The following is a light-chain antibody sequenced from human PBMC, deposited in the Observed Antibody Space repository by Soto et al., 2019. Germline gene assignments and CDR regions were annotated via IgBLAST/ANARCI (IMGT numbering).Light chain of an antibody. CDR1: SSDVGGYNY. V-gene: IGLV2-14*01. J-gene: IGLJ3*02. CDR2: ELT. CDR3: SSYTRRNTWV. Sequence: QSALTQPASVSGSRGQSITISCTGTSSDVGGYNYVSWYQQHPDKAPKLMIYELTNRPSGVSNRFSGSKSANTASLTISGLQAEDEADYYCSSYTRRNTWVFGGGTKLTVL.